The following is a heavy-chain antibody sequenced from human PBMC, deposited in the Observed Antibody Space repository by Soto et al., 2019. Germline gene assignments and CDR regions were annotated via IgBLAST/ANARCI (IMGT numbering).Heavy chain of an antibody. CDR1: GGSFSGYY. Sequence: QVQLQQWGAGLLKPSETLSLTCGVDGGSFSGYYWSWIRQPPGKGLEWIGEINHSGGTNYNPSLKSRVTTSVDTSKNQFSLKLRTVTAADTAVYYCAREGSGGSFDYWGQGTLVTVSS. CDR2: INHSGGT. CDR3: AREGSGGSFDY. D-gene: IGHD2-15*01. V-gene: IGHV4-34*01. J-gene: IGHJ4*02.